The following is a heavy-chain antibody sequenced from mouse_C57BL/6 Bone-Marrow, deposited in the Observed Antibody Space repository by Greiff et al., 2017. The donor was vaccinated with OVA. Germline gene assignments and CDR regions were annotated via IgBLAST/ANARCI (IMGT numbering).Heavy chain of an antibody. CDR3: ARETYSNSMDY. J-gene: IGHJ4*01. D-gene: IGHD2-5*01. CDR1: GYTFTSYW. V-gene: IGHV1-52*01. Sequence: QVQLQQPGAELVRPGSSVKLSCKASGYTFTSYWMHWVKQRPIQGLEWIGNIDPSDSDTHYNQKFKDKATLTVDKSSSTAYMQLSSLTSEDAAVYYCARETYSNSMDYWGQGTSVTVSS. CDR2: IDPSDSDT.